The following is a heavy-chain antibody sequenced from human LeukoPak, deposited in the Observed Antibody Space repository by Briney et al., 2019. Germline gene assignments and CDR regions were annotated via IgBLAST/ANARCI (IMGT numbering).Heavy chain of an antibody. Sequence: GGSLKLSCAASGFTFGGSAVHWVRQASGKGLEWLGRIRTKPDNYAAAYAASVKGRFTISRDDSKNSAYLQMDSLKTEDTAVYYCSRFDLDYDGSRYASDGLDVWGQGTTVIVSS. V-gene: IGHV3-73*01. CDR1: GFTFGGSA. CDR3: SRFDLDYDGSRYASDGLDV. CDR2: IRTKPDNYAA. J-gene: IGHJ6*02. D-gene: IGHD3-22*01.